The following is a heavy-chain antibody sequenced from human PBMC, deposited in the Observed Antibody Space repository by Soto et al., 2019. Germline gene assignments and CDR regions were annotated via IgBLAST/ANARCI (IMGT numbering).Heavy chain of an antibody. Sequence: GGPVKVFCNAFGYTLTGLYIHWGSQAPGQRPEWVGWIHPNSGGTNYAQKFQGWVTMTRDTSISTAYMELSRLRSDDTAVYYCARDRYGLRDSSSSRGMYGAVDGMDVWGQGTTVTVSS. V-gene: IGHV1-2*04. CDR2: IHPNSGGT. J-gene: IGHJ6*02. D-gene: IGHD6-6*01. CDR1: GYTLTGLY. CDR3: ARDRYGLRDSSSSRGMYGAVDGMDV.